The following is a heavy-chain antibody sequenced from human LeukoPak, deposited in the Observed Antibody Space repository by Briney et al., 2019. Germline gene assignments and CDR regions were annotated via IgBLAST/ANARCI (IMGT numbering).Heavy chain of an antibody. CDR2: INQDGSEK. CDR3: ARDKSYGDSEDY. D-gene: IGHD4-17*01. CDR1: GFTFNIYW. J-gene: IGHJ4*02. Sequence: PGGSLRLSCAASGFTFNIYWMSWVRQAPGKGLEWVANINQDGSEKYYVDSVKGRFTISRDNAKDSLYLQMSSLRAEDTAVYYCARDKSYGDSEDYWGQGTLVTVSS. V-gene: IGHV3-7*05.